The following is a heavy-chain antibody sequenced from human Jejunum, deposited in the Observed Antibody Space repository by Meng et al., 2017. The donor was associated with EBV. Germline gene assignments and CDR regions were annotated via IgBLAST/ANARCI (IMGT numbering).Heavy chain of an antibody. CDR3: ARVAFSYTTRSLDS. CDR2: INHSGST. J-gene: IGHJ4*02. V-gene: IGHV4-34*02. D-gene: IGHD3-16*02. Sequence: QLQRWGAGLLKPSEPLSLTCAVYRGSFSGYYWSWIRQHPGKGLEWIGEINHSGSTNYNPSLRSRVTISVETSKNQFSLRLNSVTAADTAVYYCARVAFSYTTRSLDSWGQGTLVTVSS. CDR1: RGSFSGYY.